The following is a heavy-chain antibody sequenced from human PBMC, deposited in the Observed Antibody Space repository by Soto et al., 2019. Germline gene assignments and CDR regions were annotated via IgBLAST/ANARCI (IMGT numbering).Heavy chain of an antibody. J-gene: IGHJ6*02. CDR3: AHSRCGGDCLQSYSSHYYYGMDV. D-gene: IGHD2-21*02. CDR2: IYWDDDK. Sequence: SGPTLVNPTQTLTLTCTFSGFSLNTGGLGVGWIRQPPGKALEWLALIYWDDDKRYSPSLKSRLTITKDTSKNQVVLTMTNMDPVDTATYYCAHSRCGGDCLQSYSSHYYYGMDVWGQGTTVTVS. CDR1: GFSLNTGGLG. V-gene: IGHV2-5*02.